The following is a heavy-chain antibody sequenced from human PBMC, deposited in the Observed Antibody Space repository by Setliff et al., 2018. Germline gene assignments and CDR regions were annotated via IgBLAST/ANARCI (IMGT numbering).Heavy chain of an antibody. J-gene: IGHJ4*02. CDR3: ARGGEAVAGTLISLDY. D-gene: IGHD6-19*01. V-gene: IGHV3-74*01. CDR1: GFTFSSYW. CDR2: INSDGSST. Sequence: SGGSLRLSCAASGFTFSSYWMHWVRQAPGKGLVWVSRINSDGSSTTYADSVKGRFTISRDNAKNTLYLQMNSLRAEDTAVYYCARGGEAVAGTLISLDYWGQGTLVTVSS.